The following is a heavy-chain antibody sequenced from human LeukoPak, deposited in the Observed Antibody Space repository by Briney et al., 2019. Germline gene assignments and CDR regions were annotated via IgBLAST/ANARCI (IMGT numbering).Heavy chain of an antibody. CDR2: INHSGNT. CDR1: GYSINSGDF. Sequence: SETLSLTCTVSGYSINSGDFWGWIRQPPGKGLEWIGSINHSGNTYHNPSLKSRVTISVDTSKNQFSLKLSSVTAADTAVYYCAKAPVTSCRGAFCYPFDSWGQGTLVTVSS. J-gene: IGHJ4*02. D-gene: IGHD2-15*01. CDR3: AKAPVTSCRGAFCYPFDS. V-gene: IGHV4-38-2*02.